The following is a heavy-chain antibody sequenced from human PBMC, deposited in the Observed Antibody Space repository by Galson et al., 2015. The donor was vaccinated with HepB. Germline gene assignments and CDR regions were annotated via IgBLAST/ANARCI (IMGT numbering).Heavy chain of an antibody. D-gene: IGHD3-9*01. CDR3: AKARNGYFDDYGMDV. CDR1: GFTFSDYY. V-gene: IGHV3-30*18. Sequence: SLRLSCAASGFTFSDYYMSWIRQAPGKGLEWVAVISFDGSNKYYADSVNGRFTISRDSSKNTVYLQINSLRAEDTAVFYCAKARNGYFDDYGMDVWGQGTTVIVFS. CDR2: ISFDGSNK. J-gene: IGHJ6*02.